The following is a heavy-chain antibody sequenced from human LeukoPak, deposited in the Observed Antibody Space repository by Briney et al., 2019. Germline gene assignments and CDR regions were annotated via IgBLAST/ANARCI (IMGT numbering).Heavy chain of an antibody. CDR3: ARGVSGSGWYSPYYYYYYMDV. CDR1: GYTFTSYD. J-gene: IGHJ6*03. Sequence: ASVKVSCKASGYTFTSYDINWVRQATGQGLEWMGWMNPNSGNTGYAQKFQGRVTITRNTSISTAYMELSSLRSEDTAVYYCARGVSGSGWYSPYYYYYYMDVWGKGTTVTASS. V-gene: IGHV1-8*03. D-gene: IGHD6-19*01. CDR2: MNPNSGNT.